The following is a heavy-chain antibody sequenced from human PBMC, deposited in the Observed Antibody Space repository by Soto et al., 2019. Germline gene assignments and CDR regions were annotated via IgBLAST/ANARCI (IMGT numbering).Heavy chain of an antibody. Sequence: AGGSLRLSCAASGFTFSSYSMNWVRQAPGKGLEWVSYISSSSSTIYYADSVKGRFTISRDNAKNSLYLQMNSLRAEDTAVYYCARSILTGPPLPFDIWGQGTMVTVSS. J-gene: IGHJ3*02. CDR1: GFTFSSYS. CDR3: ARSILTGPPLPFDI. V-gene: IGHV3-48*01. CDR2: ISSSSSTI. D-gene: IGHD3-9*01.